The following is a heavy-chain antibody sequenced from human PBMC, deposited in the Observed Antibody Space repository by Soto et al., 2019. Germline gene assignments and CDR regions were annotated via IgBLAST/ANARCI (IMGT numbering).Heavy chain of an antibody. D-gene: IGHD6-19*01. Sequence: QVQLVQSGAEVKKPGSSVTVSCKASGGTFSSYAISWVRQAPGHGHEWMGGVIPNFGTANYAQKFQGRVTITADESTSTAYMELSSLRSEDTAVYYCARKWLERAEYSYYGMDVWGQGTTVTVCS. CDR3: ARKWLERAEYSYYGMDV. CDR2: VIPNFGTA. J-gene: IGHJ6*02. V-gene: IGHV1-69*01. CDR1: GGTFSSYA.